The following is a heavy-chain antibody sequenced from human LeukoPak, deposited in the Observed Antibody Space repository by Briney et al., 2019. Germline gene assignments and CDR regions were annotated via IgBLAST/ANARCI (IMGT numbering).Heavy chain of an antibody. CDR2: INHSGST. CDR1: GGSFSGYY. D-gene: IGHD1-14*01. CDR3: ARFKNRNYYYYMDV. Sequence: PSETLSLTCAVYGGSFSGYYWSWIRQPPGKGLEWIGEINHSGSTNYNPSLKSRVTISVDTSKNQFSLKLSSVTAADTAVYYCARFKNRNYYYYMDVWGKGTTVTVS. J-gene: IGHJ6*03. V-gene: IGHV4-34*01.